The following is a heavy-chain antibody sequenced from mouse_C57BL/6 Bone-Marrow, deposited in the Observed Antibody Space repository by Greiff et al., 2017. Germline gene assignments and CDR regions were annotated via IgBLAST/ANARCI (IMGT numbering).Heavy chain of an antibody. J-gene: IGHJ4*01. Sequence: VHVKQSGPELVKPGASVKIPCKASGYTFTDYNMDWVKQSHGKSLEWIGDINPNNGGTIYNQKFKGKATLTVDKSSSTAYMELRSLTSEDTAVYYCARYSDSLYAMDYWGQGTSVTVSS. CDR3: ARYSDSLYAMDY. D-gene: IGHD2-12*01. V-gene: IGHV1-18*01. CDR1: GYTFTDYN. CDR2: INPNNGGT.